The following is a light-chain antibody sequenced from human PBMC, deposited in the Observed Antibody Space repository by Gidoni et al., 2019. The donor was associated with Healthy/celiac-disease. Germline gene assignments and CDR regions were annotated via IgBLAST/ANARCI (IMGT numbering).Light chain of an antibody. CDR3: QQLNSFLT. CDR2: AAS. V-gene: IGKV1-9*01. Sequence: DVQVTQSPSFLSASVGDRVTITCRASQGISSYLAWYQQKPGKAPKLLIYAASTLQSGVPSRFSGSGSGTEFTLTISSLQPEDFATYYCQQLNSFLTFGGGTKVEIK. J-gene: IGKJ4*01. CDR1: QGISSY.